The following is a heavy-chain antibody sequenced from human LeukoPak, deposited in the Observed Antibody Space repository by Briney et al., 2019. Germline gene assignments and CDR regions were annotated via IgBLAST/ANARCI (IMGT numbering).Heavy chain of an antibody. V-gene: IGHV4-59*08. CDR3: ARLGKGVFYYYYGMDV. J-gene: IGHJ6*02. CDR2: IYYSGST. CDR1: GGSISSYY. Sequence: PSETLSLTCTVSGGSISSYYWSWIRQPPGKGLEWIGYIYYSGSTNYNPSLKSRVTISVDTSKNQFSLKLSSVTVADTAVYYCARLGKGVFYYYYGMDVWGQGTTVTVSS.